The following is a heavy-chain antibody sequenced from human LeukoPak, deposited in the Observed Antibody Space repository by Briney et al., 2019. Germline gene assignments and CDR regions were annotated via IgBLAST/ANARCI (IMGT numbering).Heavy chain of an antibody. CDR1: GYTFTCYD. CDR3: ARDRWGHISRDAFDI. V-gene: IGHV1-8*03. J-gene: IGHJ3*02. D-gene: IGHD7-27*01. CDR2: MNPNSGNT. Sequence: ASVKVPCKASGYTFTCYDINWVRQATGQGLEWMGCMNPNSGNTGYAQKFQGRVTITRNTSISTAYMELSSLRSEDTAVYYCARDRWGHISRDAFDIWGQGTMVTVSS.